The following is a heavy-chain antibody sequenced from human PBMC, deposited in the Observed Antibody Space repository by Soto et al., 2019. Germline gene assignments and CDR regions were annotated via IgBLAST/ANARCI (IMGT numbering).Heavy chain of an antibody. V-gene: IGHV4-59*08. D-gene: IGHD2-2*01. CDR3: ARRLGYCSSTSCYTWFDP. CDR1: GGSISSYY. CDR2: IYYSGST. Sequence: SETLSLTCTVSGGSISSYYWSWIRQPPGKGLEWIGYIYYSGSTNYNPSLKSRVTISVDTSKNQFSLKLSSVTAADTAVYYCARRLGYCSSTSCYTWFDPWGQGTLVTFSS. J-gene: IGHJ5*02.